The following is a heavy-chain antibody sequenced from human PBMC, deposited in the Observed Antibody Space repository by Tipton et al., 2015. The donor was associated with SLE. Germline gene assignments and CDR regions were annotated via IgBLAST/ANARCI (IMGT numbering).Heavy chain of an antibody. J-gene: IGHJ2*01. Sequence: TLSLTCAVYGGSFSGYYWSWIRQPPGKGLEWIGSIYYSGSTYYNPSLKSRVTISVDTSKNQFSLKLSSVTAADTAVYYCARGVVDIVATIQWYFDLWGRGTLVTVSS. V-gene: IGHV4-34*01. D-gene: IGHD5-12*01. CDR1: GGSFSGYY. CDR2: IYYSGST. CDR3: ARGVVDIVATIQWYFDL.